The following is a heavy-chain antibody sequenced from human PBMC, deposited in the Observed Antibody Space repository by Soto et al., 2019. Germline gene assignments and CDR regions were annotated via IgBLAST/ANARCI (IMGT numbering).Heavy chain of an antibody. V-gene: IGHV3-23*01. CDR1: GFTFSSYA. CDR2: ISGSGGST. CDR3: AKDGKPIRHLTGYYRLGWFDQ. D-gene: IGHD3-9*01. J-gene: IGHJ5*02. Sequence: GGSLRLSRATSGFTFSSYAMSWVRQAPGKGLEWVSAISGSGGSTYYADSVKGRFTISRDNSKNTLYLQMNSLRAEDTAVYYCAKDGKPIRHLTGYYRLGWFDQWGQGTLVTVYS.